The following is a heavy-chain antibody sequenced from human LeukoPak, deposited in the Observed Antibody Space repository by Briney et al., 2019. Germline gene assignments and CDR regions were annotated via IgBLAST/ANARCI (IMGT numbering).Heavy chain of an antibody. CDR1: GFTFSSYE. CDR3: AREFGYYYDSSGSF. Sequence: GGSLRLSCAASGFTFSSYEMNWVRQAPGKGLEWVSYISSSGSTIYYADSLKGRFTISRDNAKNSLYLQMNSLRAEDTAVYYCAREFGYYYDSSGSFWGQGTLVTVSS. D-gene: IGHD3-22*01. CDR2: ISSSGSTI. V-gene: IGHV3-48*03. J-gene: IGHJ4*02.